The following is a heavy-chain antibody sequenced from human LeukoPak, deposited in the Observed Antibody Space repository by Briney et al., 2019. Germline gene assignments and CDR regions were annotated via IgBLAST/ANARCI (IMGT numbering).Heavy chain of an antibody. CDR2: INPNSGGT. V-gene: IGHV1-2*02. Sequence: ASVKVSCKASGYTFTGYYMHWVRQAPGQGLEWMGWINPNSGGTNYAQKFQGRVTTTRDTSISTAYMELSRLRSDDTAVYYCARVAYCGGDCYTFDYWGQGTLVTVSS. J-gene: IGHJ4*02. D-gene: IGHD2-21*02. CDR1: GYTFTGYY. CDR3: ARVAYCGGDCYTFDY.